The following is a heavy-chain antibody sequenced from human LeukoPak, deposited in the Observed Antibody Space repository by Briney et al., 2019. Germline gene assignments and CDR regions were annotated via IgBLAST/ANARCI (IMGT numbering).Heavy chain of an antibody. CDR2: IYYSGST. V-gene: IGHV4-59*01. CDR1: GGSISSYY. J-gene: IGHJ4*02. CDR3: ARDERQWTGFDY. Sequence: SETLSLTCTVSGGSISSYYWSWIRQPPGKGLEWIGYIYYSGSTNYNPSLKSRVTISVDTSKNQFSLKLSSVTAADTAVYYCARDERQWTGFDYWGQGTLVTVSS. D-gene: IGHD6-19*01.